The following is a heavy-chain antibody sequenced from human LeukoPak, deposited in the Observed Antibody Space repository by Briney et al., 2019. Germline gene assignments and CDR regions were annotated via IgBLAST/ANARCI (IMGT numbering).Heavy chain of an antibody. CDR1: GFTFSSFA. D-gene: IGHD5-18*01. Sequence: PGGSLRLSCAASGFTFSSFAMTWVRQAPGKGLEWVSAIAQTGGGAIYASSVKGRFTISRDNSMNTLYLQVNNLRAEDTALYYCAKEKRTYGYPALDCWGQGTLVTVSS. V-gene: IGHV3-23*01. CDR2: IAQTGGGA. CDR3: AKEKRTYGYPALDC. J-gene: IGHJ4*02.